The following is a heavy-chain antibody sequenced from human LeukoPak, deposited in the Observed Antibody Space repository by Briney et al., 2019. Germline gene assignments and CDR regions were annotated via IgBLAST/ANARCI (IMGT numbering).Heavy chain of an antibody. J-gene: IGHJ4*02. CDR3: AGLVGRYSSGLYYYCFDY. D-gene: IGHD3-22*01. Sequence: SETLSLTCTVSGDSINSLDLWSWVRQPPGKGLEWIGEMYLSGTTHPNPSVKSRVTISIDKSKNQFFLNLSSVTAADTAVYYCAGLVGRYSSGLYYYCFDYWGQGTLVTVSS. CDR2: MYLSGTT. V-gene: IGHV4-4*02. CDR1: GDSINSLDL.